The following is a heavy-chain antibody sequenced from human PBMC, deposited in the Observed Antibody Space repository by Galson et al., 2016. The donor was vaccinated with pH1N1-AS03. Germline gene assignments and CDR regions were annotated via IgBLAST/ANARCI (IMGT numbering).Heavy chain of an antibody. CDR1: GLSLSTSGVG. CDR3: ARAYSGDFAYWLGP. CDR2: IYWNDDI. D-gene: IGHD4-17*01. Sequence: PALVKPTQTLTLTCTFSGLSLSTSGVGVGWIRQAPGKALEWLAIIYWNDDIRYSPSLRNRLPITKDTSTSQVVLTMTNMDPVDTATDFCARAYSGDFAYWLGPWGQGTLVTVSS. V-gene: IGHV2-5*01. J-gene: IGHJ5*02.